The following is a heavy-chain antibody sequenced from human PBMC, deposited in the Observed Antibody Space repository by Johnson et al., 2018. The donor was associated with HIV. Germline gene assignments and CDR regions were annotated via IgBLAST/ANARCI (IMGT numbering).Heavy chain of an antibody. CDR1: GFTLSSYW. J-gene: IGHJ3*02. D-gene: IGHD1-1*01. Sequence: VQLVESGGGLVQPGGSLRLSCGASGFTLSSYWMSWVRQVPGKGLEWVSGINWNGGTTAYADSVKGRFTISRDNAKNSLFLQMNSLRAEDTAVYYCARAYNYPIWGQGTMLTVSS. CDR3: ARAYNYPI. V-gene: IGHV3-20*04. CDR2: INWNGGTT.